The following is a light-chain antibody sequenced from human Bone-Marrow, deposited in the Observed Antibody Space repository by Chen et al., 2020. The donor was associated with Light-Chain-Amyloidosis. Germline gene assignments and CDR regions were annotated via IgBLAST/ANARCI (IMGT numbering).Light chain of an antibody. CDR2: RDT. CDR1: DLPTKY. V-gene: IGLV3-25*03. Sequence: SYELTQPPSVSVSPGQTARITCSGDDLPTKYAYWYQQKPGQAPVLVIHRDTERPSGISERFSGSSSGRTATLTISGVQAEDEADYHCQSADSRGTYEAIFGGGTKLTVL. CDR3: QSADSRGTYEAI. J-gene: IGLJ2*01.